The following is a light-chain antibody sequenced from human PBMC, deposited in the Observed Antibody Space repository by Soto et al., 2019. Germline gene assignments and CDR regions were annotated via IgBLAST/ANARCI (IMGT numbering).Light chain of an antibody. Sequence: DIQMTQSPFSVSASVGDTVTITCRASQDILSWLAWYQQKPGEAPRRLIYASSNLQSGVPSRFSGSRSGTDFTRTISSLQPEDFATYYCQQANTFPITFGPGTRLDIK. J-gene: IGKJ3*01. V-gene: IGKV1-12*01. CDR2: ASS. CDR3: QQANTFPIT. CDR1: QDILSW.